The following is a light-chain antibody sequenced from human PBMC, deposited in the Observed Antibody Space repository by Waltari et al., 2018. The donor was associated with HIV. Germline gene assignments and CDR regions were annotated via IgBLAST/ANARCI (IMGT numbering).Light chain of an antibody. CDR1: QSVSSSH. CDR3: QQYVSSPRT. CDR2: ATS. Sequence: EIVLTQSPGTLSLSPGERAILSCRASQSVSSSHLAWYQQRPGQAPRLLIYATSIRATGIADRFSGSGSGTDFTLTISRLEPEDFAVYHCQQYVSSPRTFGQGTKVEIK. V-gene: IGKV3-20*01. J-gene: IGKJ1*01.